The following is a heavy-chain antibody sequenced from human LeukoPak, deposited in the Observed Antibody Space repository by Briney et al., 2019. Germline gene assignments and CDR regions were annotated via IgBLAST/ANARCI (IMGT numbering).Heavy chain of an antibody. V-gene: IGHV1-46*01. J-gene: IGHJ5*02. CDR3: ARERRGSVTNYYGSGSYAPVFDP. CDR1: GYTLTSYY. Sequence: ASVKVSCKASGYTLTSYYMHWVRQAPGQGLEWMGIINPSGGSTSYAQKFQGRVTMTRDTSTSTVYMELSSLRSEDTAVYYCARERRGSVTNYYGSGSYAPVFDPWGQGTLVTVSS. D-gene: IGHD3-10*01. CDR2: INPSGGST.